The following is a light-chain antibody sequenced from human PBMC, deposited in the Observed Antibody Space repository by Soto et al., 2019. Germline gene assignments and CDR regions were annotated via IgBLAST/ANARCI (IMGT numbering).Light chain of an antibody. V-gene: IGLV4-69*01. Sequence: QLVLTQSPSASASLGASVKLTCTLSSGHSNYAIAWHQQQPEKGPRYLMKLNSDGSHSKGDGIPDRFSGSSSGAERYLTISSLQSEDEADYYCQTWGSGIVVFGGGTQLTLL. CDR2: LNSDGSH. J-gene: IGLJ2*01. CDR3: QTWGSGIVV. CDR1: SGHSNYA.